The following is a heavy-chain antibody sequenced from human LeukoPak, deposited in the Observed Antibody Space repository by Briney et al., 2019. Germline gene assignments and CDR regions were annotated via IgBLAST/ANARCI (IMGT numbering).Heavy chain of an antibody. J-gene: IGHJ4*02. CDR1: GFTFSSFW. CDR2: IKEDGSEK. V-gene: IGHV3-7*03. Sequence: GGSLRLSCAGSGFTFSSFWMSWVRQAPGKGLEWVANIKEDGSEKYYVDSVKGRFTISRDNAKNSLYLQMNSLRADDTAVYYCAREYYWGRGARVTVSS. CDR3: AREYY.